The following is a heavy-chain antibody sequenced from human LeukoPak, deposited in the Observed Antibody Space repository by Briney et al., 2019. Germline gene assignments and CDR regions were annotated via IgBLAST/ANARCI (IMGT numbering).Heavy chain of an antibody. J-gene: IGHJ5*02. D-gene: IGHD3-3*01. V-gene: IGHV4-59*01. CDR1: GGSISSYY. CDR3: ARVTLRKTHYDFWSGYPTPGWFDP. Sequence: PSETLSLTCTVSGGSISSYYWSWIRQPPGKGLEWIGYIYYSGSTNYNPSLKSRVTISVDTSKNQFSLKLSSVTAADTAVYYCARVTLRKTHYDFWSGYPTPGWFDPWGQGTLVTVSS. CDR2: IYYSGST.